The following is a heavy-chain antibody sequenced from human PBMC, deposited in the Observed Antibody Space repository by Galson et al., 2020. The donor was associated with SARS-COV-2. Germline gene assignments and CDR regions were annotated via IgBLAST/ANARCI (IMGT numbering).Heavy chain of an antibody. Sequence: ASETLSLTCTVSGGSISNGGYYWNWIRQHPGKGLEWVGDIDDSGTTHYNPSLKSRVTMSVDTSKNQFSLKLSSVTTVDTAVYYCARTYTVTTPFDYWGQGTLVTVSS. CDR1: GGSISNGGYY. J-gene: IGHJ4*02. V-gene: IGHV4-31*03. CDR2: IDDSGTT. CDR3: ARTYTVTTPFDY. D-gene: IGHD4-4*01.